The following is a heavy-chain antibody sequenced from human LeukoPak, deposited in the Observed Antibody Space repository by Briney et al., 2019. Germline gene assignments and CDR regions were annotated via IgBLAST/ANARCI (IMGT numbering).Heavy chain of an antibody. V-gene: IGHV4-34*01. Sequence: SETLSLTCAVYGGSFSGYYWSWIRQPPGKGLEWIGEINQSGSTNYNPSLKSRVTISVDTSKNQFSLKLSSVTAADTAVYYCARGRIEKRLSAYYFDYWGQGTLVTVSS. CDR3: ARGRIEKRLSAYYFDY. D-gene: IGHD3-16*02. J-gene: IGHJ4*02. CDR1: GGSFSGYY. CDR2: INQSGST.